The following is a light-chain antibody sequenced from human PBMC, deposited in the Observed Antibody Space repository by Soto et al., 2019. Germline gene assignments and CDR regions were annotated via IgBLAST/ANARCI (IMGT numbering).Light chain of an antibody. CDR2: YDS. Sequence: SYELTQPPSVSVAPGKTARITCGGNNIGSYSVHWYQQKPGQAPVLVIYYDSDRPSGIPERFSGSNSGNTATLTISRVEAGDEADYYCQVWDSGSDQNYVFGTGTKVTVL. CDR1: NIGSYS. V-gene: IGLV3-21*04. J-gene: IGLJ1*01. CDR3: QVWDSGSDQNYV.